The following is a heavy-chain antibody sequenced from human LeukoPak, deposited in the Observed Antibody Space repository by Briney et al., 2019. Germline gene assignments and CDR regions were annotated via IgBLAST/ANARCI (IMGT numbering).Heavy chain of an antibody. J-gene: IGHJ3*02. Sequence: GSSVKVSCKACGFTFTSSAMLRVGQARGQPLEWIGWIGVGSGNTNYRQKLQERVTITRDMSTSTAYMELSSLRSEDTAVYYCAASSSWYSAFDIWGQGTMVTVSS. CDR1: GFTFTSSA. CDR2: IGVGSGNT. V-gene: IGHV1-58*02. D-gene: IGHD6-13*01. CDR3: AASSSWYSAFDI.